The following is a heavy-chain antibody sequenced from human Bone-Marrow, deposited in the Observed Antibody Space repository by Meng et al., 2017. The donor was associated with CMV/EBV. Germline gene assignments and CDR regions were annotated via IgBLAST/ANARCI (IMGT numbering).Heavy chain of an antibody. CDR1: GFTFSSYA. J-gene: IGHJ6*02. D-gene: IGHD5-18*01. CDR3: AKDRNSGYGCLHYYGMDV. CDR2: IRYDGSNK. Sequence: GGSLRLSCAASGFTFSSYALSWVRQAPGKGLEWVAFIRYDGSNKYYADSVKGRFTISRDNSKNSLFLQMNSLSAEDTAVYCWAKDRNSGYGCLHYYGMDVWGQGTRVTVSS. V-gene: IGHV3-30*02.